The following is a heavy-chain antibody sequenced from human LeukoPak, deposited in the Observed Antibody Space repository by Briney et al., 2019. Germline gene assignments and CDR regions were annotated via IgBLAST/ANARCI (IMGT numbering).Heavy chain of an antibody. J-gene: IGHJ4*02. Sequence: GESLKISCQASGYTFTSNWIGWVRQVPGEGLEWVGIIYPRDSDTRYSPSFQGQVTISADKSISTAYLQWSSLEASDTAMYYCARSGSGWDFDYWGQGTLVTVSS. CDR1: GYTFTSNW. CDR3: ARSGSGWDFDY. D-gene: IGHD6-19*01. CDR2: IYPRDSDT. V-gene: IGHV5-51*01.